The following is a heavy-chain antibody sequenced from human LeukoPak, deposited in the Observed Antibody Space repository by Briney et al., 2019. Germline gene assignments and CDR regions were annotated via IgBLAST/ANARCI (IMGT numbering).Heavy chain of an antibody. CDR3: ARSRHLGWNDAFDI. J-gene: IGHJ3*02. CDR2: IIPIFGTA. Sequence: ASVKVSCKASGGTFSSYAISWVRQAPGQGLEWMGGIIPIFGTANYAQKFQGRVTITADESTSTAYMALSSLRSEDTAVYYCARSRHLGWNDAFDIWGQGTMVTVSS. D-gene: IGHD1-1*01. CDR1: GGTFSSYA. V-gene: IGHV1-69*13.